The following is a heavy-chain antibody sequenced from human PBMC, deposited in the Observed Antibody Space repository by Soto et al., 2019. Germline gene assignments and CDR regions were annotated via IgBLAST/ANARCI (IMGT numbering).Heavy chain of an antibody. J-gene: IGHJ6*02. CDR3: TRGITLIRGVIPPGYYYGMDV. Sequence: QVQLVQSGAEVKKPGSSVKVSCKASGGTFSSYAISWVRQAPGQGLEWMGGFNPIFETANYAQKFQGRVTITVDESTNTAYMELSSLRSEDTAVYYCTRGITLIRGVIPPGYYYGMDVWGQGTTVAVSS. V-gene: IGHV1-69*01. D-gene: IGHD3-10*01. CDR2: FNPIFETA. CDR1: GGTFSSYA.